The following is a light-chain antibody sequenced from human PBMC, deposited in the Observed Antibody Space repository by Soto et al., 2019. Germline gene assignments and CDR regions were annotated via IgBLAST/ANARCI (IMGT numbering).Light chain of an antibody. J-gene: IGLJ2*01. V-gene: IGLV2-23*02. CDR3: CSYAGSSTFVV. CDR1: SSDVGSYNL. CDR2: EVS. Sequence: QSALTQPASVSGSPGQSITMSCTGTSSDVGSYNLVSWYQQHPGKAPKLMIYEVSKRPSGVSNRFSGSKSGNTASLTISGLQAEDEADYYCCSYAGSSTFVVFGGGPKLTVL.